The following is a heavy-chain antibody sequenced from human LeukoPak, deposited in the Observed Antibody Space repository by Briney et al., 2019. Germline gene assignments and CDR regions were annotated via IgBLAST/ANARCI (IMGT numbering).Heavy chain of an antibody. CDR3: ARDSGSQGWFDP. Sequence: ASVKVSCKASGYTFSDYYTHWVRQAPGQGLEWMGGIIPIFGTANYAQKFQGRVTITADESTSTAYMELSSLRSEDTAVYYCARDSGSQGWFDPWGQGTLVTVSS. CDR2: IIPIFGTA. V-gene: IGHV1-69*13. J-gene: IGHJ5*02. CDR1: GYTFSDYY.